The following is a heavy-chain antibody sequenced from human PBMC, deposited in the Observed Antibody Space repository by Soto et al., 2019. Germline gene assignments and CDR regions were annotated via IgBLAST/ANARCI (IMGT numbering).Heavy chain of an antibody. CDR1: GGTMGRYA. D-gene: IGHD3-3*01. V-gene: IGHV1-69*01. CDR3: ARSYYDFWSGYYRGPYYYYGMDV. CDR2: IIPIFGTA. J-gene: IGHJ6*02. Sequence: SVKRYWKAAGGTMGRYAGSLVRQTPDQGLAWMGGIIPIFGTANYAQKFQGRVTITADESTSTAYMELSSLRSEDTAVYYCARSYYDFWSGYYRGPYYYYGMDVWGQGTTVTGSS.